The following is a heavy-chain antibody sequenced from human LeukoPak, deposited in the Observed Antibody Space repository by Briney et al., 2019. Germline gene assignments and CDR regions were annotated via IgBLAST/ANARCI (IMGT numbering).Heavy chain of an antibody. CDR3: AKDRSSGYSDY. CDR1: GSTFSSFG. CDR2: ISYDVSNK. D-gene: IGHD6-19*01. Sequence: GGSLRLSCAASGSTFSSFGRHWGRQAPGRGLEWGAVISYDVSNKYYADSVKGRFTISRDNSKNTLYLQMSSVRAEDTAVYYCAKDRSSGYSDYWGQGTLVTVSS. V-gene: IGHV3-30*18. J-gene: IGHJ4*02.